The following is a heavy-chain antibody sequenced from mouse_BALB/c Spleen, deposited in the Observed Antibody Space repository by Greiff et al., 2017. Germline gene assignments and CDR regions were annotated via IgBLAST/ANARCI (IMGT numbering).Heavy chain of an antibody. CDR3: ARDDYGNYVWFAY. V-gene: IGHV2-9*02. CDR1: GFSLTSYG. CDR2: IWAGGST. Sequence: VMLVESGPGLVAPSQSLSITCTVSGFSLTSYGVHWVRQPPGKGLEWLGVIWAGGSTNYNSALMSRLSISKDNSKSQVFLKMNSLQTDDTAMYYCARDDYGNYVWFAYWGQGTLVTVSA. J-gene: IGHJ3*01. D-gene: IGHD2-1*01.